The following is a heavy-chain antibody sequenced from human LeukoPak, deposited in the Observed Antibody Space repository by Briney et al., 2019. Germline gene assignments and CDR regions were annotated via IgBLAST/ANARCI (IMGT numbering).Heavy chain of an antibody. CDR2: ISVYNGDT. CDR1: GYTLTTYG. J-gene: IGHJ6*03. CDR3: ARERKNYYYYYMDV. V-gene: IGHV1-18*01. Sequence: ASVRVSCKASGYTLTTYGITWVRQAPGQGLEWMGWISVYNGDTYYAQHLQGRVTMTTDASTSTAYMELRGLRSDDTAVYYCARERKNYYYYYMDVWGKGTTVTVSS.